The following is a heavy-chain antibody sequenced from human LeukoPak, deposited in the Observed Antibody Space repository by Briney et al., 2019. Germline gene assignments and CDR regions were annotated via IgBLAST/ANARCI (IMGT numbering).Heavy chain of an antibody. D-gene: IGHD2-2*01. CDR3: ARELVVPAAVTGDY. Sequence: QTGGSLRLSCAASGFTFSSYWMSWVRQAPGKGLEWVVNIKQDGSEKYYVDSVKGRFTISRDNAKNSLYLQMNSLRAEDTTVYYCARELVVPAAVTGDYWGQGTLVTVSS. CDR1: GFTFSSYW. J-gene: IGHJ4*02. CDR2: IKQDGSEK. V-gene: IGHV3-7*03.